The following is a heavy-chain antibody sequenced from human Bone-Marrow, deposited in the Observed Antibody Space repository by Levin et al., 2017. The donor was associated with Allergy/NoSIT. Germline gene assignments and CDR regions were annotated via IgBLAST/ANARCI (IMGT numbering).Heavy chain of an antibody. CDR2: IGTAGDT. CDR1: GFTFRTHD. V-gene: IGHV3-13*01. J-gene: IGHJ3*02. CDR3: ARYNYEYNAVDI. Sequence: PSETLSLTCAASGFTFRTHDMHWVRQGTGKGLEWVSTIGTAGDTYYPDSVRGRFTISRENAKNSLYLQMNGLSAGDTAVYYCARYNYEYNAVDIWGQGTMVTVSS. D-gene: IGHD5-18*01.